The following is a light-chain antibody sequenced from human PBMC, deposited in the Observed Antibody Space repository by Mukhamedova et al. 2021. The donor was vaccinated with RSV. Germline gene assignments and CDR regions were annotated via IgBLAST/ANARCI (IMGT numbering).Light chain of an antibody. CDR3: QQYNSYSIT. CDR2: KAS. CDR1: QSISSW. J-gene: IGKJ5*01. V-gene: IGKV1-5*03. Sequence: SQSISSWLVWYQQKPGKAPKLLIYKASSLESGVPSRFSGSGSGTEFTLTISSLQPDDFATYYCQQYNSYSITFGQGTRLEIK.